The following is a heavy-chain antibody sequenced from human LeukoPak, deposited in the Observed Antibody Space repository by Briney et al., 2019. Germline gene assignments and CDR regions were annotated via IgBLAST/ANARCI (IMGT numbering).Heavy chain of an antibody. CDR2: IYSGGST. V-gene: IGHV3-53*01. CDR1: GLIVSSNY. CDR3: ARYDLRGAFDI. D-gene: IGHD4-17*01. J-gene: IGHJ3*02. Sequence: GGSLRLSCAASGLIVSSNYMNWVRQAPGKGLEWVSVIYSGGSTYYADSVKGRFTISRDNSKNNLYLQMNGLRVEDTAVYFCARYDLRGAFDIWGQGTVVTVFS.